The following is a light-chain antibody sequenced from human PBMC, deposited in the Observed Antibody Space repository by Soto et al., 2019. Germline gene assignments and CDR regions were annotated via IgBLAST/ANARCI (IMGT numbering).Light chain of an antibody. CDR2: EVS. CDR3: MQATHWPYT. CDR1: QSLVYSNGNTY. J-gene: IGKJ2*01. Sequence: DVVMTQSPLSLPVTLGQPASISCRSSQSLVYSNGNTYLSWFQQSPGQSPRRRLYEVSKRDSGVPDRFSGSGSGTEFTLKINRVEAEDVGIYYCMQATHWPYTFGQGTKLEIK. V-gene: IGKV2-30*01.